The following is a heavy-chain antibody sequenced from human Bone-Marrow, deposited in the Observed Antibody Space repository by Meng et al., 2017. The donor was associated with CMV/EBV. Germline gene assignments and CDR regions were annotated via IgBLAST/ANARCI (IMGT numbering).Heavy chain of an antibody. CDR3: SSYRSDLRGQYSYHHGMDV. CDR2: INPNSGGT. D-gene: IGHD3-10*01. CDR1: GYSLTDYY. V-gene: IGHV1-2*02. Sequence: ASVKVSCKASGYSLTDYYMHRVRQAPGQGLEWMGWINPNSGGTNYAQKFQGRVTMTRDTSITTAYMELSRLRADDSAVYYCSSYRSDLRGQYSYHHGMDVWGQGTTVTVSS. J-gene: IGHJ6*01.